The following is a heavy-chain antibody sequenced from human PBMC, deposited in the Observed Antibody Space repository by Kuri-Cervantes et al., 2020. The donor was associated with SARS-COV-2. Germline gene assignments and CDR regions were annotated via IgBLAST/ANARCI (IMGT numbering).Heavy chain of an antibody. CDR1: GFTFSNAW. Sequence: GESLKISCAASGFTFSNAWMNWVRQAPGKGLEWVGRIKSKTDGGTTDYAAPVKGRFTISRDDSKNTLYLQMNSLKTEDTAVYYCTTGVTMVRGVYYYYGMDVWGQGTTVTVSS. V-gene: IGHV3-15*07. J-gene: IGHJ6*02. CDR2: IKSKTDGGTT. CDR3: TTGVTMVRGVYYYYGMDV. D-gene: IGHD3-10*01.